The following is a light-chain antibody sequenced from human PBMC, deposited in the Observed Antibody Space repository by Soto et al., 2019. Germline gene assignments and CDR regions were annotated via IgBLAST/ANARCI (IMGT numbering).Light chain of an antibody. CDR2: GAS. CDR1: QSVSSSY. J-gene: IGKJ1*01. CDR3: QQYGRSPPSWT. V-gene: IGKV3-20*01. Sequence: ETVLTQSPGTLSLSPGERATLSCRASQSVSSSYLAWYQQKPGQAPRLLIYGASSRATGIPDRFSGSGSGTEFNLTISRLEPEDFAVSYCQQYGRSPPSWTFGQGTKLEIK.